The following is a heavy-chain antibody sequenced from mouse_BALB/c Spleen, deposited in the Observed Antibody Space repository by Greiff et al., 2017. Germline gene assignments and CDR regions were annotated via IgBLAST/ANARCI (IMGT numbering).Heavy chain of an antibody. CDR3: ARSEGYGNYWYFDV. V-gene: IGHV1S34*01. CDR1: GYSFTGYY. CDR2: ISCYNGAT. D-gene: IGHD2-10*02. J-gene: IGHJ1*01. Sequence: LVKTGASVKISCKASGYSFTGYYMHWVKQSHGKSLEWIGYISCYNGATSYNQKFKGKATFTVDTSSSTAYMQFNSLTSEDSAVYDCARSEGYGNYWYFDVWGAGTTVTVSS.